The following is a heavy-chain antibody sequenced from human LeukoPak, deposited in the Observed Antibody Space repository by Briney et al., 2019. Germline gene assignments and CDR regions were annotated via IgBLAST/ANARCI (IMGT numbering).Heavy chain of an antibody. CDR3: ARGLDYYDSSGYFDY. V-gene: IGHV4-39*07. D-gene: IGHD3-22*01. Sequence: SSETLSLTCTVSGGSISSSSYYWGWIRQPPGKGLEWIGSIYYSGSTYYNPSLKSRVTISVDTSKNQFSLKLSSVTAADTAVYYCARGLDYYDSSGYFDYWGQGTLVTVSS. J-gene: IGHJ4*02. CDR2: IYYSGST. CDR1: GGSISSSSYY.